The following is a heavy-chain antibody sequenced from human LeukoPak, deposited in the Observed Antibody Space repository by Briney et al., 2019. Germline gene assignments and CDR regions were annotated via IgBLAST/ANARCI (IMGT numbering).Heavy chain of an antibody. J-gene: IGHJ3*02. Sequence: GASVKVSLKASGGTFSSYAISWVRQAPGQGLEWMGGIIPIFGTANYAQKFQGRVTITTDESTSTAYMELSSLRSEDTAVYSCAGQYSNDAFDIWGQGTMVTVSS. CDR3: AGQYSNDAFDI. D-gene: IGHD2-21*01. CDR2: IIPIFGTA. CDR1: GGTFSSYA. V-gene: IGHV1-69*05.